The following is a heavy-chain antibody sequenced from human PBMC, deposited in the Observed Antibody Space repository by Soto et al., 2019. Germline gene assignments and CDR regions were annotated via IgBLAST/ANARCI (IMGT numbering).Heavy chain of an antibody. Sequence: SETLSLTCTVSGGSISSSSYYWGWIRQPPGKGLEWIGSIYYSGSTNYNPSLKSRVTISVDMSKNQFSLKLSSVTAADTAVYYCARRGESYFNSRFDPWGQGTLVTVSS. CDR2: IYYSGST. V-gene: IGHV4-39*07. J-gene: IGHJ5*02. CDR3: ARRGESYFNSRFDP. CDR1: GGSISSSSYY. D-gene: IGHD1-26*01.